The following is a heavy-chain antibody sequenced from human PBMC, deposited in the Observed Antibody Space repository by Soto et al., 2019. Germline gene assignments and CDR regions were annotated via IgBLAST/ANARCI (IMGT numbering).Heavy chain of an antibody. V-gene: IGHV4-30-4*01. D-gene: IGHD4-17*01. J-gene: IGHJ5*02. CDR2: IFYSGST. CDR3: ARDRVGDYVGTPFDP. CDR1: GGSIRSGEHY. Sequence: SETLSLTCTVSGGSIRSGEHYWSWIRQPPGKGLEWIGYIFYSGSTHYNPSLKSRLSLSVDARKNQFSLKLNSVTAADTAVYYCARDRVGDYVGTPFDPWGQGTLVTVSS.